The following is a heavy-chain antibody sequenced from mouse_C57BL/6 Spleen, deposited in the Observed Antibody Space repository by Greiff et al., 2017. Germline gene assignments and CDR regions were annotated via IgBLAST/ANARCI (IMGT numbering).Heavy chain of an antibody. CDR1: GYAFSSSW. CDR3: ARERYYYGSGNFDV. V-gene: IGHV1-82*01. J-gene: IGHJ1*03. D-gene: IGHD1-1*01. CDR2: IYPGDGDT. Sequence: QVQLQQSGPELVKPGASVKISCKASGYAFSSSWMNWVKQRPGKGLEWIGRIYPGDGDTNYNGKFKGKATLTADKSSSTAYMQLSSLTSEDSAVYFCARERYYYGSGNFDVWGTGTTVTVSS.